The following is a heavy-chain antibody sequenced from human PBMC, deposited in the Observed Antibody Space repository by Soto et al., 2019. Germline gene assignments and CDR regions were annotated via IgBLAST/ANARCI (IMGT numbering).Heavy chain of an antibody. J-gene: IGHJ4*02. V-gene: IGHV1-69*13. D-gene: IGHD6-19*01. CDR3: ANEAVAGTGGFDY. CDR1: GGTFSSYA. Sequence: GASVKVSCQASGGTFSSYAISWVRHAPGQGLEWMGGIIPIFGTANYAQKFQGRVTITADESTSTAYMELSSLRSEDTAVYYCANEAVAGTGGFDYWGQGTLVTAPQ. CDR2: IIPIFGTA.